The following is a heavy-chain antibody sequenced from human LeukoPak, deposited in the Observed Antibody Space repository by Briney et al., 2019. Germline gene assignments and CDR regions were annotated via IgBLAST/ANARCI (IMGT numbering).Heavy chain of an antibody. CDR1: GLTFRNAW. V-gene: IGHV3-15*01. D-gene: IGHD4-17*01. Sequence: GGSLRLSCAASGLTFRNAWMSWVRQAPGKGLEWVGRIKSKTDGGTIDYAAPVKGRFTISRGDSKNTLSLQMNSLKTEDTAVYYCTTDPGDYEIYWGQGTLVTVSS. CDR3: TTDPGDYEIY. J-gene: IGHJ4*02. CDR2: IKSKTDGGTI.